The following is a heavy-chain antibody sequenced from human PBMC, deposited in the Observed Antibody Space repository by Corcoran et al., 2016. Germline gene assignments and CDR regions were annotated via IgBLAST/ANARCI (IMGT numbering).Heavy chain of an antibody. V-gene: IGHV4-59*01. J-gene: IGHJ3*02. CDR2: IYYSGST. D-gene: IGHD3-16*02. CDR3: ARAPPTEYVWGSYPTGDAFDI. Sequence: QVQLQESGPGLVKPSETLSLTCTVSGGSISSYYWRWIRQPPGKGLEWIGSIYYSGSTNYNPSLKSRVTISVDTSKNQFSLKLSSVTAADSAVDSWARAPPTEYVWGSYPTGDAFDIWGQGTMVTVSS. CDR1: GGSISSYY.